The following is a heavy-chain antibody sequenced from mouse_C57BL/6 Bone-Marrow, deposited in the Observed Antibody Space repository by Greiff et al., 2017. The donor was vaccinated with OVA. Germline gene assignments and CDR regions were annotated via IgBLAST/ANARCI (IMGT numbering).Heavy chain of an antibody. CDR1: GFTFSNYW. CDR2: IRLKSDNYAT. Sequence: LQQSGGGLVQPGGSMKLPCVASGFTFSNYWMNWVRQSPEKGLEWVAQIRLKSDNYATHYAESVKGRFTISRDDSKSSVYLQINNLRAEDTGIYYCTVGRRLAYWGQGTLVTVSA. V-gene: IGHV6-3*01. D-gene: IGHD4-1*01. CDR3: TVGRRLAY. J-gene: IGHJ3*01.